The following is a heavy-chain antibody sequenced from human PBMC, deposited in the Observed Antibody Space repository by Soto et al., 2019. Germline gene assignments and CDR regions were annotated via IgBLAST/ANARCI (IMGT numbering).Heavy chain of an antibody. CDR1: GFTFDDYA. CDR2: ISWNSASI. D-gene: IGHD3-22*01. V-gene: IGHV3-9*01. J-gene: IGHJ5*02. CDR3: ARVKSRVDWFDP. Sequence: GGSLRLSFAASGFTFDDYAMPWVLQVPGKGLEWVSGISWNSASIGYADSGKVRFTISGDSSKNTLYLQMTSLRAEDTAVYYGARVKSRVDWFDPWGQGTLVTVSS.